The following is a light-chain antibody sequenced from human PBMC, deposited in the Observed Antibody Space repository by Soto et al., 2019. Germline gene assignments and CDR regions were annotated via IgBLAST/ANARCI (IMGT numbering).Light chain of an antibody. V-gene: IGKV3-20*01. CDR1: QSISSNF. J-gene: IGKJ1*01. CDR2: GAS. CDR3: QQYGSLSWT. Sequence: IVLTQSPGTLSLSLGEGATLSCRASQSISSNFLAWYQQKRGQAPRLLIHGASNRATGIPDRFSGSGSGTDFTLTISRLEPEDFAVYHCQQYGSLSWTFGQGTKVDIK.